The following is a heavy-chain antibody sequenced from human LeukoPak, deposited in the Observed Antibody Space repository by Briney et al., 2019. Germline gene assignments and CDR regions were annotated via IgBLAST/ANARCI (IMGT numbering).Heavy chain of an antibody. J-gene: IGHJ4*02. CDR2: INAGNGNT. CDR3: ARVRSGSYYFDY. D-gene: IGHD3-10*01. CDR1: GYTFTSYA. Sequence: EASVKVSCKASGYTFTSYAMHWVRQAPGQRLEWMGWINAGNGNTKYSQEFQGRVTITRDTSASTAYMELSSLRSEDTAVYYCARVRSGSYYFDYWGQGTLVTVSS. V-gene: IGHV1-3*01.